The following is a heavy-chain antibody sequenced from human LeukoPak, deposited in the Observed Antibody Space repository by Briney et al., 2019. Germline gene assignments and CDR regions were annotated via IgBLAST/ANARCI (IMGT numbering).Heavy chain of an antibody. V-gene: IGHV4-39*01. Sequence: TSETLSLTCSVSGXSISGSSYYWGWIRQPPGKGLEWIGSIYYSRSTYYNPSLKRRVTISVDTSKNQFSLKLSSVTAADTAVYYCARHADSGFGQLAFDYWGQGTLVTVSS. CDR1: GXSISGSSYY. J-gene: IGHJ4*02. CDR3: ARHADSGFGQLAFDY. D-gene: IGHD3-10*01. CDR2: IYYSRST.